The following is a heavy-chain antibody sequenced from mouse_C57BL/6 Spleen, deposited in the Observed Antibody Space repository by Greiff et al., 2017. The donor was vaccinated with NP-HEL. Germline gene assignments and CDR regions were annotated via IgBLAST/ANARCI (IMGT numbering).Heavy chain of an antibody. CDR2: IYPGSGNT. V-gene: IGHV1-76*01. Sequence: VKLVESGAELVRPGASVKLSCKASGYTFTDYYINWVKQRPGRGLEWIARIYPGSGNTYYNEKFKGKATLTAEKSSSTAYMQLSSLTSEDSAVYFCALDSSGYEAMDYWGQGTSVTVSS. CDR3: ALDSSGYEAMDY. J-gene: IGHJ4*01. CDR1: GYTFTDYY. D-gene: IGHD3-2*02.